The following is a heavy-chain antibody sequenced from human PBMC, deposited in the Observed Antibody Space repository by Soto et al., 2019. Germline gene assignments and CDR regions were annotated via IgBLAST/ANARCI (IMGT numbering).Heavy chain of an antibody. CDR1: GGTFNNYA. CDR3: AKDYGGNDIVDAFDI. Sequence: QVQLVQSGAEVKKPGSSVKVSCKASGGTFNNYAISWVRQAPGQGLEWMGGIIPIFDIDNYAQKFQGRVTITADESTSTAYMEVSRLRSEDTAVYYCAKDYGGNDIVDAFDIWRHGTMVTVSS. D-gene: IGHD4-17*01. V-gene: IGHV1-69*12. J-gene: IGHJ3*02. CDR2: IIPIFDID.